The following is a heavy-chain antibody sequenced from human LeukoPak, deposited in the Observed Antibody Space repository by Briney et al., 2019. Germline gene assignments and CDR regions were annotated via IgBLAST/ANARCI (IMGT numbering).Heavy chain of an antibody. V-gene: IGHV1-8*01. CDR3: ARDGRYSGYDPRGAFDI. CDR2: MNPNSGNT. CDR1: GYTFTSND. J-gene: IGHJ3*02. Sequence: ASVKVSCKASGYTFTSNDINWVRQATGQGLEWMGWMNPNSGNTGYAQKFQDRVTMTRNISISTAYMELSRLRSDDTAVYYCARDGRYSGYDPRGAFDIWGQGTMVTVSS. D-gene: IGHD5-12*01.